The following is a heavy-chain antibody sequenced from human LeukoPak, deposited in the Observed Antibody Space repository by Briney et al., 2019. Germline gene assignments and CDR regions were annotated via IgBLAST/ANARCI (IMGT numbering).Heavy chain of an antibody. D-gene: IGHD3-10*01. CDR3: ARDTSYGSGSYWFDP. V-gene: IGHV4-39*07. Sequence: PSETLSLTCTVSGGSISSSSYYWGWIRQPPGKGLEWIGSIYYTGNTYFNPSVKSRVTISVDTSKNQFSLKLSSVTAADTAVYYCARDTSYGSGSYWFDPWGQGTLVTVSS. CDR1: GGSISSSSYY. CDR2: IYYTGNT. J-gene: IGHJ5*02.